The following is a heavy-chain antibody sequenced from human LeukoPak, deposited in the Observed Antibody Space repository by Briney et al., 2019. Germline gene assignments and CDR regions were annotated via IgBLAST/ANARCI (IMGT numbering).Heavy chain of an antibody. J-gene: IGHJ3*02. D-gene: IGHD1-26*01. CDR3: TRDRFRGYSGSQGPLDAFDI. Sequence: ASVKVSCKASGYTFTSYYMHWVRQAPGQGLEWMGWINPNSGGTNYAQKFQGRVTMTRDTSISTAYMELSRLRSDDTAVYYCTRDRFRGYSGSQGPLDAFDIWGQGTMVTVSS. CDR1: GYTFTSYY. V-gene: IGHV1-2*02. CDR2: INPNSGGT.